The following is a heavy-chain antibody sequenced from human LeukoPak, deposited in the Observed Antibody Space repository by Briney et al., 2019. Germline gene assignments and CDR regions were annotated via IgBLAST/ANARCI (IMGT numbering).Heavy chain of an antibody. V-gene: IGHV3-33*06. J-gene: IGHJ4*02. CDR3: AKDSSYYYLDY. D-gene: IGHD3-22*01. Sequence: GGSLRLSCAASGFTFSDYGMYWVRQAPGKGLEWVAVIWYDGSKKYHADSVKGRFTISRDNSKNTLYLQMNSLRAEDSAVYYRAKDSSYYYLDYWGQGTLVTVSS. CDR1: GFTFSDYG. CDR2: IWYDGSKK.